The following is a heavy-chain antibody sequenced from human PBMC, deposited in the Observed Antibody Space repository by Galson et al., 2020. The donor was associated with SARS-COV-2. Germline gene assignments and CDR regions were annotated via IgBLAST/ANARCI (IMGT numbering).Heavy chain of an antibody. Sequence: ASVKVSCKASGYSFSDYYIHWVRQAPGQGLEWMGWIDPDSGGTNYAQKFQGRATMTGDTSISTAYMELSRLTSDDTAMFYCARDLEILVRGVITATGYWGQGTLVTVSS. J-gene: IGHJ4*02. CDR2: IDPDSGGT. D-gene: IGHD3-10*01. V-gene: IGHV1-2*02. CDR3: ARDLEILVRGVITATGY. CDR1: GYSFSDYY.